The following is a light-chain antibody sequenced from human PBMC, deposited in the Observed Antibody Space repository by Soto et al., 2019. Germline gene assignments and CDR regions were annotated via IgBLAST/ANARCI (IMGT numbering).Light chain of an antibody. CDR3: KQYGSSPT. J-gene: IGKJ1*01. V-gene: IGKV3-20*01. CDR2: GAS. Sequence: EIVLTQSPGTLSLSPGERATLSCRASQSVSSSYLAWYQQKPGQAPRLLIYGASSRATGIPERFSGSGSGTDFTLNISRLEPEDFAVYYCKQYGSSPTFGQGTKVDI. CDR1: QSVSSSY.